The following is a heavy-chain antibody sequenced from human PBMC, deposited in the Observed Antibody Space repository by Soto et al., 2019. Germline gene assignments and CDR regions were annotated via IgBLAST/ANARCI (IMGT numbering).Heavy chain of an antibody. CDR3: ARGYYDFWSGYYTGNTGAAFDI. J-gene: IGHJ3*02. D-gene: IGHD3-3*01. V-gene: IGHV3-30-3*01. CDR2: ISYDGSNK. CDR1: GFTFSSYA. Sequence: PGGSLRLSCAASGFTFSSYAMHWVRQAPGKGLEWVAVISYDGSNKYYADSVKGRFTISRDNSKNTLYLQMNSLRAEDTAVYYCARGYYDFWSGYYTGNTGAAFDIWGQGTMVTVSS.